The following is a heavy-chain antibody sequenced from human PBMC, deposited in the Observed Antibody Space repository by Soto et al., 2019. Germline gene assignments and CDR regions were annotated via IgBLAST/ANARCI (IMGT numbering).Heavy chain of an antibody. D-gene: IGHD3-22*01. CDR1: GGSISSYY. CDR2: IYYSGST. CDR3: ARTPLDSSGYYFDY. V-gene: IGHV4-59*01. Sequence: SETPSLTCTVSGGSISSYYWSWIRQPPGKGLEWIGYIYYSGSTNYNPSLKSRVTISVDTSKNQFSLKLSSVTAADTAVYYCARTPLDSSGYYFDYWGQGTLVTVSS. J-gene: IGHJ4*02.